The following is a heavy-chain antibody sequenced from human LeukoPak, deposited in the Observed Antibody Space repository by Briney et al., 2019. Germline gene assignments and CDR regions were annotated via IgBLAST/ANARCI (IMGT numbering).Heavy chain of an antibody. D-gene: IGHD2-2*01. J-gene: IGHJ4*02. Sequence: SVKVSCKASGGTFSSYAISWVRQAPGQGLEWMGGIIPIFGTANYAQKFQGRVTITADESTSTAYMELSSLRSEDTAVYYCARNTLEYCSSTSCPWRSYFDYWGQGTLVTVSS. CDR1: GGTFSSYA. CDR2: IIPIFGTA. V-gene: IGHV1-69*13. CDR3: ARNTLEYCSSTSCPWRSYFDY.